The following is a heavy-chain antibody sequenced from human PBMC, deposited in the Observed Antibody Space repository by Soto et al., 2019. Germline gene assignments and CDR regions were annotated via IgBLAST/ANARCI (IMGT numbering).Heavy chain of an antibody. Sequence: SVKVSCKASGGTFSSYTISWVRQAPGQGLEWMGRIIPILGIANYAHKFQGRVTITADKSTSTAYMELSSLRSEDTAVYYCARDSLAYCGGDCYSGAFDIWGQGTMVTVS. V-gene: IGHV1-69*04. D-gene: IGHD2-21*02. J-gene: IGHJ3*02. CDR2: IIPILGIA. CDR3: ARDSLAYCGGDCYSGAFDI. CDR1: GGTFSSYT.